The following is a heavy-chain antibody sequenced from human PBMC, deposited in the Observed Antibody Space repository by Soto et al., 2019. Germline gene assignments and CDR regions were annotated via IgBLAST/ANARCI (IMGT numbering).Heavy chain of an antibody. Sequence: QVHLVQSGAEVKKPGASVKVSCKVSGYSLTELSMHWVRQAPGRGLEWLGGFNPEDGETIYAQRLQGRVTMTEATSTDTAYMELSSLRSEDTAVYYCVPGAAAGDFDYWGQGTLVTVSS. CDR2: FNPEDGET. D-gene: IGHD6-13*01. CDR1: GYSLTELS. V-gene: IGHV1-24*01. J-gene: IGHJ4*02. CDR3: VPGAAAGDFDY.